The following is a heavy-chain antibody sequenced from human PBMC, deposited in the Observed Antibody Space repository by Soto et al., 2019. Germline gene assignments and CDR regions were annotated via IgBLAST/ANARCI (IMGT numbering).Heavy chain of an antibody. J-gene: IGHJ4*02. CDR2: INPNSGGT. D-gene: IGHD4-17*01. CDR3: ARANDYGDYPYYFDY. CDR1: GYTFTGYY. Sequence: RASVKVSCKASGYTFTGYYMHWVRQAPGQGLEWMGWINPNSGGTNYAQKFQGWVTMTRDTSISTAYMELSRLRSDDTAVYYCARANDYGDYPYYFDYWGQGTLVTVSS. V-gene: IGHV1-2*04.